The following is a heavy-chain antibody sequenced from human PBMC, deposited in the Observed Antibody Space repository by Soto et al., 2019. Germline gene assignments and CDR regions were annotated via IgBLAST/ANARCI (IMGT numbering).Heavy chain of an antibody. CDR3: AHSHDYDRAGAYFDY. Sequence: QITLKESGPTLVKPTQTLTLTCTFSGFSLSTTGVSVGWIRQPPGKALEWLALIYLYDDKRYSPSLESRPTSTKDTYKNQVALTMTNMDPVDTAEYFCAHSHDYDRAGAYFDYWGQGTPVTVTS. CDR1: GFSLSTTGVS. D-gene: IGHD3-16*01. CDR2: IYLYDDK. V-gene: IGHV2-5*01. J-gene: IGHJ4*02.